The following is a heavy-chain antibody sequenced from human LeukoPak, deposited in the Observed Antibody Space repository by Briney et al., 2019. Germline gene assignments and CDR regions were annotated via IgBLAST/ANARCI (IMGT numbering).Heavy chain of an antibody. CDR3: ARGPSYCDF. CDR2: IGYSGST. J-gene: IGHJ4*02. CDR1: GGSISSDDFR. V-gene: IGHV4-31*03. Sequence: SETLSLTCTVSGGSISSDDFRWSWVRQHPGKGLEWIGYIGYSGSTYYNPSLKSRVSVSFDTSKSQFSLKLTSVTAADTAVYFCARGPSYCDFWGQGTLVTVSS.